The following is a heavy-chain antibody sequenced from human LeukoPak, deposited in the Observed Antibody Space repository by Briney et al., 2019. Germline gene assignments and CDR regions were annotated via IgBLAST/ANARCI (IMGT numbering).Heavy chain of an antibody. CDR1: GGTFSSYA. Sequence: GASVKVSCKASGGTFSSYAISWVRQAPGQGLEWMGRIIPILGIANYAQKFQGRVTITADKSTSTAYMELSSLRSEDTAVYYCARSRGGYFSWFDPWGQGTLVTVSS. D-gene: IGHD1-26*01. CDR2: IIPILGIA. J-gene: IGHJ5*02. CDR3: ARSRGGYFSWFDP. V-gene: IGHV1-69*04.